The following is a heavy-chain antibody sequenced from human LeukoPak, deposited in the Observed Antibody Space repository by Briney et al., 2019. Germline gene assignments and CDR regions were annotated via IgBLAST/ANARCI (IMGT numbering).Heavy chain of an antibody. J-gene: IGHJ5*02. CDR1: GGSISDTTYF. Sequence: SETLSLTCSVSGGSISDTTYFWGWIRQPPGKGLEWIGSIYSSGSTYYNPSLKSRVTVSIDTSRNQFSLKLTSVAAAETAVYYCVRHEHNPQFDPWGQGTLVTVSS. CDR3: VRHEHNPQFDP. V-gene: IGHV4-39*01. D-gene: IGHD1-14*01. CDR2: IYSSGST.